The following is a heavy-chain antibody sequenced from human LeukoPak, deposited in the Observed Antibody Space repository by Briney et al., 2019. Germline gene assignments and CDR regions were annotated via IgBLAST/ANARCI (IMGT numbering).Heavy chain of an antibody. CDR2: INPNSGGT. D-gene: IGHD3-9*01. Sequence: GAPVKVSCKASGYTFTDYFMHWVRQAPGQGLEWMGWINPNSGGTQYAQKFQGGVTMTRDTSISTAYMDLNRLRSDDTAVYYCARGAYDILSGYSMLGYWGQGTLVTVSS. V-gene: IGHV1-2*02. CDR1: GYTFTDYF. J-gene: IGHJ4*02. CDR3: ARGAYDILSGYSMLGY.